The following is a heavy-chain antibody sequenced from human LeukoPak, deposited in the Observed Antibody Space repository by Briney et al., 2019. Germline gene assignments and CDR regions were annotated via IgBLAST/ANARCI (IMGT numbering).Heavy chain of an antibody. Sequence: ASVTVSCKASGYTFTGYYMHWVRQAPRQGLEWLKWINPNSGGTNYAQKFQGRVTMTRDTSISTAYMELSRLRSDDTAVYYCAREDSSGYYSSTDYWGQGTLVTVSS. V-gene: IGHV1-2*02. CDR1: GYTFTGYY. CDR3: AREDSSGYYSSTDY. D-gene: IGHD3-22*01. CDR2: INPNSGGT. J-gene: IGHJ4*02.